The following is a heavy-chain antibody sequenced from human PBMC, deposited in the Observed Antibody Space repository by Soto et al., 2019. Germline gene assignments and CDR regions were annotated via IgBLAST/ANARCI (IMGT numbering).Heavy chain of an antibody. D-gene: IGHD2-15*01. CDR1: GFTVSSNY. CDR2: IYSGGST. Sequence: VQLVESGGGLVQPGGSLRLSCAASGFTVSSNYMNWVRQAPGKGLEGVSVIYSGGSTYYADSVKGRFTISRDNSKNTLYLQMNTLRAEDTAVYYCARASVVAAGVDIWGQGTMVTVSS. J-gene: IGHJ3*02. CDR3: ARASVVAAGVDI. V-gene: IGHV3-66*01.